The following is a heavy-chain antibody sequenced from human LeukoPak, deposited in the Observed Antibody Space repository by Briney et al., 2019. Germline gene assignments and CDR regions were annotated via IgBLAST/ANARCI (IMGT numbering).Heavy chain of an antibody. CDR3: ARDQLPDY. V-gene: IGHV3-48*03. CDR2: ISSSSGSTI. D-gene: IGHD1-26*01. Sequence: PGGSLRLSCAASGFTFSSYEMKWVRQAPGKGLEWVSYISSSSGSTIYYADSVKGRFTISRDNAKNSLYLQMNSLRVEDTAVYYCARDQLPDYWGQGTLVTVSS. CDR1: GFTFSSYE. J-gene: IGHJ4*02.